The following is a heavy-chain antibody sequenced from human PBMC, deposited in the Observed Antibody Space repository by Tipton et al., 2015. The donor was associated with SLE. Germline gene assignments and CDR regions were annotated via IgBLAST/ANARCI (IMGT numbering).Heavy chain of an antibody. D-gene: IGHD6-13*01. Sequence: TLSLTCTVSGSSISSYYWSWIRQPPGKELEWIGYIYYSGSTNYNPSLKSRVTISVDTSKNQFSLKLSSVTAADTAVYYCARESSLDAFDIWGQGTMVTVSS. CDR1: GSSISSYY. CDR2: IYYSGST. J-gene: IGHJ3*02. CDR3: ARESSLDAFDI. V-gene: IGHV4-59*01.